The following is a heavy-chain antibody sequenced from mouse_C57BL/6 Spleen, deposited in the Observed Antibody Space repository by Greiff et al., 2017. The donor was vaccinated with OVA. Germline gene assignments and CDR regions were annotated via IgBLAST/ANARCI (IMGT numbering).Heavy chain of an antibody. CDR3: RSSDGYAIPWIAY. Sequence: VQLQESGAELVRPGASVTLSCKASGSTFTDYEMHWVKQTPVHGLEWIGAIDPETGGTAYNQKFKGKAILTADKSSSTAYMELSSLTSEDSAYYCCRSSDGYAIPWIAYWGQGTLVTVSA. CDR1: GSTFTDYE. D-gene: IGHD2-3*01. J-gene: IGHJ3*01. V-gene: IGHV1-15*01. CDR2: IDPETGGT.